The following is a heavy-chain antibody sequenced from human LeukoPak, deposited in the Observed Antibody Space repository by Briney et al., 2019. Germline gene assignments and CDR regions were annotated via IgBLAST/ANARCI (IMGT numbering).Heavy chain of an antibody. Sequence: SVKVSCKASGGTFSSYAISWVRQAPGQGLEWMGGIIPIFGTANYAQKFQGRVTITADESTSTAYMELSSLRSEDTAVYYCARDKESAVAGNVYYYYYMDVWGKGTTVTISS. CDR1: GGTFSSYA. D-gene: IGHD6-19*01. CDR2: IIPIFGTA. V-gene: IGHV1-69*13. CDR3: ARDKESAVAGNVYYYYYMDV. J-gene: IGHJ6*03.